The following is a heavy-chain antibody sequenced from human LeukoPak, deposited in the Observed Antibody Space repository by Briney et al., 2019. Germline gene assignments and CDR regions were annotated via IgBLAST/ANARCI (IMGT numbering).Heavy chain of an antibody. J-gene: IGHJ3*02. D-gene: IGHD3-3*01. CDR1: GYTFTTYA. V-gene: IGHV1-2*02. CDR2: INPNSGGT. CDR3: ARDNTPIRFLEWFLWAFDI. Sequence: GASVKVSCKASGYTFTTYAMNWVRQAPGQGLEWMGWINPNSGGTNYAQKFQGRVTMTRDTSISTAYMELSRLRSDDTAVYYCARDNTPIRFLEWFLWAFDIWGQGTMVTVSS.